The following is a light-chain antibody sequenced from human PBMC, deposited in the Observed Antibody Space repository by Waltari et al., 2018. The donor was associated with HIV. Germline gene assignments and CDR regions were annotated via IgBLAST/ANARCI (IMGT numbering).Light chain of an antibody. CDR3: SSYTSSSTYV. CDR1: SNDVGSSKY. V-gene: IGLV2-14*03. Sequence: QSALTQPASVSGSPGQSITISCPGPSNDVGSSKYFSWHQQHPGEAPKLIIHDVSDRPSGISNRFSGSKSGNTASLTISGLQTEDEADYYCSSYTSSSTYVFGTGTRVTVL. CDR2: DVS. J-gene: IGLJ1*01.